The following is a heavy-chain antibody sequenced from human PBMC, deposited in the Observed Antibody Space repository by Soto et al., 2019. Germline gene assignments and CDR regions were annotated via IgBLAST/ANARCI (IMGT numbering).Heavy chain of an antibody. V-gene: IGHV1-3*01. Sequence: ASVKVSCKASGYTFSSYAIHWVRQAPGQGLEWMGWIHAGNGNTKYSQSFQGRVTISRDTSATAAYMELNSLRSEDTAVYYCARGVAFLDYWGQGTLVTVSS. D-gene: IGHD2-15*01. CDR3: ARGVAFLDY. CDR2: IHAGNGNT. J-gene: IGHJ4*02. CDR1: GYTFSSYA.